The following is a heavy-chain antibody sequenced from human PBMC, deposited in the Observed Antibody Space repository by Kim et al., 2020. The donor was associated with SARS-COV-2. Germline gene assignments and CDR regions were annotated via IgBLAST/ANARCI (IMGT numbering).Heavy chain of an antibody. Sequence: SETLSLTCTVSGGSISSGRYYWGWVRQPPGKGLEWIATMYYSGRTYYNPSLESRVTLSVDTSKNGVSLKLTSVTAADTAVYYCARQTSLWFGDENDCWGQGTLVTVSS. CDR1: GGSISSGRYY. CDR3: ARQTSLWFGDENDC. V-gene: IGHV4-39*01. D-gene: IGHD3-10*01. J-gene: IGHJ4*02. CDR2: MYYSGRT.